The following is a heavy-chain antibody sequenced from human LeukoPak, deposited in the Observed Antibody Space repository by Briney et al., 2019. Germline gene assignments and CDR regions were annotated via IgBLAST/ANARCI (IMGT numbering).Heavy chain of an antibody. J-gene: IGHJ5*02. D-gene: IGHD1-7*01. V-gene: IGHV1-2*06. CDR2: VDPSDGGI. CDR1: GYAFTDSF. CDR3: ARGVGTTTPKWFDP. Sequence: GASVKVSCKAFGYAFTDSFIQWLRQAPGQGLEWVGRVDPSDGGINYAQKFQGRVTMTRDTSISTAYMELRSLTSDDSAFYYCARGVGTTTPKWFDPWGQGTLVTVSS.